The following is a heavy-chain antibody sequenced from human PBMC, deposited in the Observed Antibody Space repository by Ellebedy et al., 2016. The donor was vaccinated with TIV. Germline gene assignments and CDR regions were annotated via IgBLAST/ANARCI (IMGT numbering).Heavy chain of an antibody. J-gene: IGHJ5*02. CDR2: IYYSGST. CDR3: ARELPAAHNGGWFDP. Sequence: MPSETLSLTCTVPGGSISSGGYYWSWIRQHPGKGLEWIGYIYYSGSTYCNPSLKSRVTISVDSSKNQFALKLSSVTAADTAVYYCARELPAAHNGGWFDPWGQGTLVTVSS. D-gene: IGHD2-2*01. CDR1: GGSISSGGYY. V-gene: IGHV4-31*03.